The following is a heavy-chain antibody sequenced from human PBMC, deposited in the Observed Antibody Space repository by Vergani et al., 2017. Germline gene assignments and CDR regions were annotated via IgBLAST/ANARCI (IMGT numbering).Heavy chain of an antibody. V-gene: IGHV4-34*01. D-gene: IGHD6-13*01. Sequence: QVQLQQWGAGLLKPSETLSLTCAVYGGSFSGYYWSWIRQPPGKGLEWIGEINHSGSTNYNPSLKSRVTISVDTSKNQFSLKLSSVTAADTAVYYCARGNRQQLGSRWGQGTLVTVSS. CDR1: GGSFSGYY. CDR3: ARGNRQQLGSR. CDR2: INHSGST. J-gene: IGHJ4*02.